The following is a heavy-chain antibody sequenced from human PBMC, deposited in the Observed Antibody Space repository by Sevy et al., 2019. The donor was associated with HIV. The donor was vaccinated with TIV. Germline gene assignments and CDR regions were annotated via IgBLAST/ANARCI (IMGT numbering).Heavy chain of an antibody. CDR1: GFILSTYA. J-gene: IGHJ6*02. CDR2: ISGSGGST. V-gene: IGHV3-23*01. Sequence: GGSLRLSCAASGFILSTYAMSWVRQAPGKGLEWVSAISGSGGSTYYADSVKGRFTISRDNSKKTLYLQMNSLRAEDTAVYYCAKGDTNYYGMDVWGQGTTVTVSS. CDR3: AKGDTNYYGMDV.